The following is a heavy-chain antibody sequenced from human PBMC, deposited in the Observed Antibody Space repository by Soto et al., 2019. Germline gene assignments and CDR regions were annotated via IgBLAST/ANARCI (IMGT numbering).Heavy chain of an antibody. CDR2: INPNSGGT. CDR1: GYTFTGYY. D-gene: IGHD2-8*01. V-gene: IGHV1-2*02. Sequence: ASVKVSCKASGYTFTGYYMHWVRQAPGQGPEWMGWINPNSGGTNYAQKFQGRVTMTRDTSISTAYMELSRLRSDDTAVYYCARDVEDIVLMVYANYGMDVWGQGTTVTVSS. J-gene: IGHJ6*02. CDR3: ARDVEDIVLMVYANYGMDV.